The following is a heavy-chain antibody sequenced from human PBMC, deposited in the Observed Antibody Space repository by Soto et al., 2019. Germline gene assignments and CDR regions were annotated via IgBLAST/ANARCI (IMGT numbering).Heavy chain of an antibody. CDR2: MNPNSGNT. J-gene: IGHJ4*02. CDR1: GYTFTSYD. V-gene: IGHV1-8*01. CDR3: ARWGIAAAGNAY. D-gene: IGHD6-13*01. Sequence: EASVKVSCKASGYTFTSYDINWVRQATGQGLEWMGWMNPNSGNTGYAQKFQGRVTMTRNTSISTAYMELSSLRSEDTAVYYCARWGIAAAGNAYWGQGTLVTVSS.